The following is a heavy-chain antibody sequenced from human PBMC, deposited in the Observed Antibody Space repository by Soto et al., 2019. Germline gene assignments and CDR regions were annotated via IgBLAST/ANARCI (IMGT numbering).Heavy chain of an antibody. D-gene: IGHD2-2*01. CDR2: INSDGSST. CDR1: GFTFSSYW. Sequence: PGGSLRLSCAASGFTFSSYWMHWVRQAPGKGLVWVSRINSDGSSTSYADSVKGRFAISRDNAKNTLYLQMNSLRAEDTAVYYCATHQYCSSTSCLTGYYYGMDVWGQGTTVTVYS. CDR3: ATHQYCSSTSCLTGYYYGMDV. J-gene: IGHJ6*02. V-gene: IGHV3-74*01.